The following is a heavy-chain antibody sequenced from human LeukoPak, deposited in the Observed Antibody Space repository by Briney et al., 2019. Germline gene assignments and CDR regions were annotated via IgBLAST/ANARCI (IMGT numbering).Heavy chain of an antibody. CDR3: ARCPGAIDY. CDR1: GFSFSNYW. D-gene: IGHD3-10*01. CDR2: IKQDGSDK. V-gene: IGHV3-7*03. J-gene: IGHJ4*02. Sequence: PGGSLRLSCAASGFSFSNYWMTWVRQAPGKGLEWVANIKQDGSDKHYVDSVKGRFTISRDNSKNTLYLQMNSLRAEDTAVYYCARCPGAIDYWGQGTLVTVSS.